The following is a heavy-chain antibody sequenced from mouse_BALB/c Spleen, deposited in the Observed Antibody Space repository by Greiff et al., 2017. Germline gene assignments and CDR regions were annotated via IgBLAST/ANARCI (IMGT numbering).Heavy chain of an antibody. V-gene: IGHV5-17*02. J-gene: IGHJ1*01. CDR2: ISSGSSTT. CDR3: ARSHYGGYFDV. D-gene: IGHD1-1*01. Sequence: EVNVVESGGGLVQPGGSRKLSCAASGFTFSSFGMHWVRQAPEKGLEWVAYISSGSSTTYYADTVKGRFTVSRDNPKNTLFLQMTSLRSEDTAMYYCARSHYGGYFDVWGAGTTVTVSS. CDR1: GFTFSSFG.